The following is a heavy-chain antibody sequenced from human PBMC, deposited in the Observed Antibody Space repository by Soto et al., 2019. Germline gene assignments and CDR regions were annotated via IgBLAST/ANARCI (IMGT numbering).Heavy chain of an antibody. V-gene: IGHV3-53*01. CDR1: GFTVSRDY. CDR2: IYPGGST. D-gene: IGHD4-17*01. CDR3: ARAYGANPELFDP. Sequence: GGSLRLSCAASGFTVSRDYMSWVRQAPGKGLEWVSVIYPGGSTYYADSVKGRFTFSRDNSKNTLYLQMNSLRAEDTAVYYCARAYGANPELFDPWGQGTLVTVSS. J-gene: IGHJ5*02.